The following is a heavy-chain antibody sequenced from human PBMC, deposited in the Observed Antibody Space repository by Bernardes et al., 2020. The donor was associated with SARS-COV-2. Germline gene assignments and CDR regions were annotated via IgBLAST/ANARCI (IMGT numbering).Heavy chain of an antibody. CDR1: GGSISSYY. CDR2: IYYSGST. V-gene: IGHV4-59*01. Sequence: TLSLTCTVSGGSISSYYWSWIRQPPGKGLEWIGYIYYSGSTNYNPSLKSRVTISVDTSKNQFSLKLSSVTAADTAVYYCARGKRPLGYCSGGSCTVGWFDPWGQGTLVTVSS. D-gene: IGHD2-15*01. CDR3: ARGKRPLGYCSGGSCTVGWFDP. J-gene: IGHJ5*02.